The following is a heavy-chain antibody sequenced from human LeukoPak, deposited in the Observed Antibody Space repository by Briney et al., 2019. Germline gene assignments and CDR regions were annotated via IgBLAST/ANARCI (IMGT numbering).Heavy chain of an antibody. CDR1: GGSFSDYY. Sequence: SETLSLTCAVYGGSFSDYYWTWIRQPPGKGLEWIGKINHSGSPNYNPSLKSRVTISLDTSKNQFSLRLISVTAADTAVYYCARGVIAAGGNDFDYWGQGTLVTVSS. J-gene: IGHJ4*02. CDR2: INHSGSP. CDR3: ARGVIAAGGNDFDY. V-gene: IGHV4-34*01. D-gene: IGHD6-13*01.